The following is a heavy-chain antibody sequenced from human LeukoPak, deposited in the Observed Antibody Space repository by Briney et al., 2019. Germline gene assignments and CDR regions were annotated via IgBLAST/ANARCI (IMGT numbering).Heavy chain of an antibody. D-gene: IGHD1-26*01. CDR2: ISSSSSYI. J-gene: IGHJ3*02. CDR1: GFTFNTYA. V-gene: IGHV3-21*04. CDR3: VRLWELPVFDI. Sequence: PGGSLRLSCAASGFTFNTYAMNWVRQAPGKGLEWVSSISSSSSYIYYADSVKGRFTISRDNAKNSLYLQMNSLRAEDMALYYCVRLWELPVFDIWGQGTMVTVSS.